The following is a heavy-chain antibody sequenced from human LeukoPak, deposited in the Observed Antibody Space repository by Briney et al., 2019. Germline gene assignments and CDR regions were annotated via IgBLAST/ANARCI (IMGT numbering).Heavy chain of an antibody. V-gene: IGHV3-21*01. D-gene: IGHD1-26*01. CDR2: ISSSSSYI. CDR3: ARCYSGSQYFDY. J-gene: IGHJ4*02. Sequence: TGGSLRLSCAASGFTFSSYSMNWVRQAPGKGLEWVSSISSSSSYIYYPDSVKGRFTISRDNAKNSLYLQMNSLRAEDTAVYYCARCYSGSQYFDYWGQGTLVTVSS. CDR1: GFTFSSYS.